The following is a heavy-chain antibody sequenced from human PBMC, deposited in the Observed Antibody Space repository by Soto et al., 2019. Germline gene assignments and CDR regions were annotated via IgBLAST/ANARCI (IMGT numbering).Heavy chain of an antibody. CDR3: ARDLWGYCGTDCYPLDV. Sequence: SETLSLTCTVSGGSISRYYWSWIRQPPGKGFELIGYMYNTGSTVYNPPFKSRVTISVDTSKNQFSLKLNSVTAADTAVYYCARDLWGYCGTDCYPLDVWGQGTTVTVSS. D-gene: IGHD2-21*02. J-gene: IGHJ6*02. V-gene: IGHV4-59*01. CDR2: MYNTGST. CDR1: GGSISRYY.